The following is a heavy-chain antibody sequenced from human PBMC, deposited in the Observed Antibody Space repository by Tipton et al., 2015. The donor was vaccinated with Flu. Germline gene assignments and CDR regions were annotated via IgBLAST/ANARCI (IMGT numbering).Heavy chain of an antibody. CDR2: IYTSGST. D-gene: IGHD6-19*01. CDR3: ARGGRGSGWYRVPFDI. J-gene: IGHJ3*02. V-gene: IGHV4-4*07. CDR1: GGSISSYY. Sequence: TLSLTCTVSGGSISSYYWSWIRQPAGKGLEWIGRIYTSGSTNYNPSLKSRVTMSVDTSKNQFSLKLSSVTAADTAVYYCARGGRGSGWYRVPFDIWGQGTMVTVSS.